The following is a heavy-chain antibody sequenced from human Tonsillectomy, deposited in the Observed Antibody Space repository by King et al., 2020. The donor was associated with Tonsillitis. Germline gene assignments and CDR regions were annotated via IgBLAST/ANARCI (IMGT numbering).Heavy chain of an antibody. Sequence: VQLQESGPGLVKPSETLSLTCTVSGGSISSGSYYWSWIRQPPGKGLEWIGYIYYSGSTNYNPSLKSRVTISVDTSKNQFSLKLSSVTAADTAVYYCAGDVEAVTLSPGWFNPGGQGTLVTVSS. D-gene: IGHD3-3*01. CDR1: GGSISSGSYY. CDR3: AGDVEAVTLSPGWFNP. V-gene: IGHV4-61*01. CDR2: IYYSGST. J-gene: IGHJ5*02.